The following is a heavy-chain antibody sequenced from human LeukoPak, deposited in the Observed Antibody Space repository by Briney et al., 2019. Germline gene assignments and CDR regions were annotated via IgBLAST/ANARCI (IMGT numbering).Heavy chain of an antibody. V-gene: IGHV4-4*07. CDR3: ARTGRDGYNYYRYYYYYMDV. Sequence: SETLSLTCTVSGGSISSYYWSWIRQPAGKGLEWIGRIYTSGSTNYNPSLKSRVTMSVDTSKNQFSLQLTSVTAAGTAVYYCARTGRDGYNYYRYYYYYMDVWGKGTTVTVSS. D-gene: IGHD5-24*01. CDR1: GGSISSYY. CDR2: IYTSGST. J-gene: IGHJ6*03.